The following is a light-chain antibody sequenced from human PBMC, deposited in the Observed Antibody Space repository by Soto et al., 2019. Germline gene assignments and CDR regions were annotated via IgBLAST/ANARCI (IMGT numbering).Light chain of an antibody. Sequence: QSVLTQPPSASGPPGQKVTISCSGGSSNIGRNTVNWYQQLPGTAPKLLIYSSNQRPQGVPDRFSGSKSGASASLAITGLQSADETDYNCAAWDDSLNAYVFGTGTK. CDR2: SSN. CDR3: AAWDDSLNAYV. V-gene: IGLV1-44*01. CDR1: SSNIGRNT. J-gene: IGLJ1*01.